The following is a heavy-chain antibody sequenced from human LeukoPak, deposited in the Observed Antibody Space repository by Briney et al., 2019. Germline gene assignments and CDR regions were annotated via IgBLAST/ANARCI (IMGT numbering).Heavy chain of an antibody. Sequence: PSETLSLTCTVFGGSLNSGSYYWSWIRQHPGKGPEWIGYISYSGSTHYNPSLKSRVSMSGDTSKTQFSLNVKSVTAADTAVYYCARMSRGTVVVTPYYFDYWGQGTLVTVSS. V-gene: IGHV4-31*03. J-gene: IGHJ4*02. D-gene: IGHD2-21*02. CDR2: ISYSGST. CDR1: GGSLNSGSYY. CDR3: ARMSRGTVVVTPYYFDY.